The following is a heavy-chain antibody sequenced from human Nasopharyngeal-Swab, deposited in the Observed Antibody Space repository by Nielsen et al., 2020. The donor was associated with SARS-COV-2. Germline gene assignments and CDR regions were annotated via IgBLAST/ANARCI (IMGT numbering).Heavy chain of an antibody. CDR2: ISYDGSNK. J-gene: IGHJ5*02. CDR1: GFTFSSYG. V-gene: IGHV3-30*03. CDR3: ARNGERWLPQGWFDP. D-gene: IGHD6-19*01. Sequence: GESLKISCAASGFTFSSYGMHWVRQAPGKGLEWVAVISYDGSNKYYADSVKGRFTISRDNSKNTLYLQMNSLRAEDTAVYYCARNGERWLPQGWFDPWGQGTLVTVSS.